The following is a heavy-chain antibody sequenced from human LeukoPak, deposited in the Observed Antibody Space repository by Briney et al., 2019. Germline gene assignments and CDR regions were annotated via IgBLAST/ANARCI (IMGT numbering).Heavy chain of an antibody. Sequence: SETLSLTCTVSGGSISSSSYYWGWIRQPPGKGLEWIGSIYYSGSTNYNPSLKSRVTISVGTSKNQFSLKLSSVTAADTAVYYCARHDTPPPYSSGWGFDYWGQGTLVTVSS. J-gene: IGHJ4*02. CDR3: ARHDTPPPYSSGWGFDY. CDR2: IYYSGST. V-gene: IGHV4-39*01. CDR1: GGSISSSSYY. D-gene: IGHD6-19*01.